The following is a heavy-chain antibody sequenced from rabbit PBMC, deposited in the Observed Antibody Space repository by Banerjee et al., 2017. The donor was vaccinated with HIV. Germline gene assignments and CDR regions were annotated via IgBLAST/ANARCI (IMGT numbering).Heavy chain of an antibody. V-gene: IGHV1S45*01. J-gene: IGHJ4*01. CDR3: ATWDYDDVGDYRNL. D-gene: IGHD2-1*01. CDR1: GFSFSSSDY. Sequence: QEQLVESGGGLVKPGASLTLTCKASGFSFSSSDYMCWVRQAPGKGLEWIACIYTGSSGSTYYASWAKGRFTISKTSSTTVTLQLNSLTAADTATYFCATWDYDDVGDYRNLWGQGTLVTVS. CDR2: IYTGSSGST.